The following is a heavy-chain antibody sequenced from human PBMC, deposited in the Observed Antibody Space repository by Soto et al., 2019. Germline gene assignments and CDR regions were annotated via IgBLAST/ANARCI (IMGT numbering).Heavy chain of an antibody. CDR1: GGTFSSYA. J-gene: IGHJ5*02. V-gene: IGHV1-69*01. CDR3: ARGLDTAVDWNWFYP. D-gene: IGHD5-18*01. Sequence: QVQLVQSGAEVKKPGSSVKVSCKASGGTFSSYAISWVRQAPGQGLEWMGGIIPIFGTANYAQKFQGRVTITADETTSTDYMELRSLRSEDTAVYYCARGLDTAVDWNWFYPWGQGTLVTVSS. CDR2: IIPIFGTA.